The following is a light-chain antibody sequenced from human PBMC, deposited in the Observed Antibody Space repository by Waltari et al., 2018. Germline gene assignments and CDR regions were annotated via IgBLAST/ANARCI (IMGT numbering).Light chain of an antibody. Sequence: QSALTQPASVSGSPGQSITISCIGTSTDIGAYSYVSWYQQHTGKAPTLLIFDVFDGPSGVSHRCSGSKSGNTASLPISGLQAEDEAEYFCSSYKPDRTVVFGGGTKVTVL. CDR3: SSYKPDRTVV. V-gene: IGLV2-14*01. CDR2: DVF. CDR1: STDIGAYSY. J-gene: IGLJ2*01.